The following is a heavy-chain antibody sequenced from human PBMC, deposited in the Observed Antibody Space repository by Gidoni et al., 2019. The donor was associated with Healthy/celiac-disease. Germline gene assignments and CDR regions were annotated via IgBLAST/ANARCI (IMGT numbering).Heavy chain of an antibody. Sequence: EVQLLESGGGLVQPGWSLRLSCAASGFTFSSYAMSWVRQAPGKGLEWVSAISGSGGSTYYADSVKGRFTISRDNSKNTLYLQMNSLRAEDTAVYYCAKDQDYGDYSRYFDYWGQGTLVTVSS. D-gene: IGHD4-17*01. V-gene: IGHV3-23*01. CDR2: ISGSGGST. CDR3: AKDQDYGDYSRYFDY. CDR1: GFTFSSYA. J-gene: IGHJ4*02.